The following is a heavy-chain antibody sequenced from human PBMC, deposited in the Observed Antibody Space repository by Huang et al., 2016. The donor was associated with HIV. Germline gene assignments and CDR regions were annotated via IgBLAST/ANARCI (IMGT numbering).Heavy chain of an antibody. Sequence: EVQLVESGGGLVKPGGSLRVSCTASGFTLSGYTMNWVRQAQGKGLEGVSCISSSSSDIDYADSVKGRFTISRDNAKNSLYLQMNSLRAEDTAVYYCARVYDDVWGTYRYTDWYFDLWGRGTLVTVSS. CDR1: GFTLSGYT. CDR2: ISSSSSDI. D-gene: IGHD3-16*02. V-gene: IGHV3-21*01. J-gene: IGHJ2*01. CDR3: ARVYDDVWGTYRYTDWYFDL.